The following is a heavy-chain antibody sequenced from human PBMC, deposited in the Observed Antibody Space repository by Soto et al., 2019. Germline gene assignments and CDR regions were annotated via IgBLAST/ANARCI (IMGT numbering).Heavy chain of an antibody. V-gene: IGHV2-5*02. J-gene: IGHJ4*02. D-gene: IGHD3-3*01. Sequence: QITLNESGPTQVKPRQTLTLTCTFSGFSLTTSGVGVGWIRQSPGKAPEWLALIYWDDGKRYSPSLKSRLTITNDTSKNQVVLTMADLDPVDTATYYCAHRVLRTVFGLVTTTAIYFDFWGQGTPVAVSS. CDR1: GFSLTTSGVG. CDR2: IYWDDGK. CDR3: AHRVLRTVFGLVTTTAIYFDF.